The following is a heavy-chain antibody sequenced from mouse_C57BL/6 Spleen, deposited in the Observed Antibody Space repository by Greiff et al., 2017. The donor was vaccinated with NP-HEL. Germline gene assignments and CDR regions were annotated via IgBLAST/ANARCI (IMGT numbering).Heavy chain of an antibody. J-gene: IGHJ4*01. CDR1: GFTFSDYG. CDR3: ARRRGNRGAMDY. D-gene: IGHD2-1*01. CDR2: ISNLAYSI. Sequence: EVKLVESGGGLVQPGGSLKLSCAASGFTFSDYGMAWVRQAPRKGPEWVAFISNLAYSIYSADTVTGRFTISRENAKNTLYLEMSSLRSEDTAMYYCARRRGNRGAMDYWGQGTSVTVSS. V-gene: IGHV5-15*04.